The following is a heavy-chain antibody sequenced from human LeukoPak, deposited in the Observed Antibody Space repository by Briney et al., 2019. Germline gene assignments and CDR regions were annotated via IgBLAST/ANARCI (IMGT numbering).Heavy chain of an antibody. CDR1: GFTFSSYA. D-gene: IGHD4-17*01. V-gene: IGHV3-23*01. CDR3: AKGDDYGDYKVVVDY. CDR2: ISGSGGST. J-gene: IGHJ4*02. Sequence: PGGSLRLSCAASGFTFSSYATSWVRQAPGKGLEWVSAISGSGGSTYYADSVEGRFTISRDNSKNTLYLQMNSLRAEDTAVYYCAKGDDYGDYKVVVDYWGQGTLVTVSS.